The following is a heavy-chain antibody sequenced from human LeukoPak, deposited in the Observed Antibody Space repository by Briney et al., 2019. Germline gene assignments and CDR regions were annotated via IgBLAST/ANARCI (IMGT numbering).Heavy chain of an antibody. V-gene: IGHV3-48*01. CDR2: IGSNFETI. J-gene: IGHJ4*02. D-gene: IGHD3-22*01. CDR3: ANFGGDSSGYYYPLDY. Sequence: GGSLRLSCVASGFAFSSYAMNWVRQAPGKGLEWVSYIGSNFETIYADSVKGRFTISRDNAKNSLSLQMNSLRAEDTAVYYCANFGGDSSGYYYPLDYWGQGTLVTVSS. CDR1: GFAFSSYA.